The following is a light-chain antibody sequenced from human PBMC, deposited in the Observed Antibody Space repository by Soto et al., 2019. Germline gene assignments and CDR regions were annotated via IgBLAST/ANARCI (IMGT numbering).Light chain of an antibody. CDR3: GTWDSRLSTSV. Sequence: QSVLTQPPSVSAAPGQKVTISCSGSSSNIGNNYVSWYQQLPGTAPKLLIYDNNKRPSGIPDRFSGSKSGTSATLGITGLQTGDKADYYCGTWDSRLSTSVFGGGTKVTVL. CDR2: DNN. J-gene: IGLJ2*01. CDR1: SSNIGNNY. V-gene: IGLV1-51*01.